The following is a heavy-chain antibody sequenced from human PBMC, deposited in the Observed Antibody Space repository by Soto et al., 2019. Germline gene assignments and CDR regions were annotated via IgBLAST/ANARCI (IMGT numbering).Heavy chain of an antibody. CDR3: ARGGRYCSGGSCYRSVDY. CDR2: ISAYNGNT. V-gene: IGHV1-18*01. D-gene: IGHD2-15*01. Sequence: ASVKVSCKASGYTFTSYGISWVRQAPGQGLEWMGWISAYNGNTNYAQKLQGRVTMTTDTSTSTAYMELRSLRSDDTAVYYCARGGRYCSGGSCYRSVDYCGHGTLVTVSS. J-gene: IGHJ4*01. CDR1: GYTFTSYG.